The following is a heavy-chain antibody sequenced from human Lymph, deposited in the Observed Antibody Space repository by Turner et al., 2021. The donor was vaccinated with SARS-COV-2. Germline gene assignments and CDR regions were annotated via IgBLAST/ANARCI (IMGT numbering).Heavy chain of an antibody. CDR1: GGSISSYY. CDR2: IFYRGSP. J-gene: IGHJ4*02. CDR3: ARVIPAGWYYFDY. V-gene: IGHV4-59*01. D-gene: IGHD2-2*01. Sequence: QVQLQESGPGLVKPSETLSLTCTVSGGSISSYYWSWIRQPPGKGLEWIGYIFYRGSPIYNPSLKSRVTISVDTSKNQFSLKLSSVTAADTAVYYCARVIPAGWYYFDYWGQGTLVTVSS.